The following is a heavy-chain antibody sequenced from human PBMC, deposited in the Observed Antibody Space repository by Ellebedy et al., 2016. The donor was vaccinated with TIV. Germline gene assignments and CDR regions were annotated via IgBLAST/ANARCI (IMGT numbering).Heavy chain of an antibody. Sequence: GESLKISCAAPGVTVSSNHMNWVRQAPGKGLEWVSVLQSGGTTHYADSVKGRFTISRDNSKNTLYLQMNSLRAEDTAVYYCARDWHTKLDYWGQGTLVTVSS. CDR3: ARDWHTKLDY. D-gene: IGHD2-2*01. CDR2: LQSGGTT. J-gene: IGHJ4*02. V-gene: IGHV3-66*01. CDR1: GVTVSSNH.